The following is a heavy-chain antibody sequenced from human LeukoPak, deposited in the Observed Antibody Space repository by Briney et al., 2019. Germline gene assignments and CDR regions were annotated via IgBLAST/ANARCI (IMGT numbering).Heavy chain of an antibody. J-gene: IGHJ3*02. V-gene: IGHV4-61*02. CDR2: IYTSGST. Sequence: SETLSLTCTVSGGSISSGDYYWSWIRQPAGKGLEWIGRIYTSGSTNYNPSLKSRVTMSVDTSKNQFSLKLSSVTAADTAVYYCARDYGDGTDAFDIWGQGTMVTVSS. CDR3: ARDYGDGTDAFDI. CDR1: GGSISSGDYY. D-gene: IGHD4-17*01.